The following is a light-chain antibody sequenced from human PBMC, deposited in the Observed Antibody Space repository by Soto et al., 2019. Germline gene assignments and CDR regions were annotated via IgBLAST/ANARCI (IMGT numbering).Light chain of an antibody. CDR2: YDD. Sequence: QSVLTQPPSVSAAPRQRVTISCSGSWSNIGNNAVNWYQQLPGKAPKLLIYYDDLLSSGVSDRFSGSKSGTSASLAISGLQSEDEADYYCAVWDDNLNGVVFGGGTKLTV. V-gene: IGLV1-36*01. CDR1: WSNIGNNA. CDR3: AVWDDNLNGVV. J-gene: IGLJ2*01.